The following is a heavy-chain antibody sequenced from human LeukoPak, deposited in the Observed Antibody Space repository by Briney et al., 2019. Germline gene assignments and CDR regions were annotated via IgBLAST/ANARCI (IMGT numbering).Heavy chain of an antibody. V-gene: IGHV4-59*08. J-gene: IGHJ6*02. Sequence: SETLSLTCTVSGGSISSYYWSWIRQPPGKGLEWIGYIYYSGSTNYNPSLKSRVTISVDTSKNQFSLKLSSVTAADTAVYYCARGGSWTHGPYYYGMDVWGQGTTVTVSS. D-gene: IGHD1-26*01. CDR1: GGSISSYY. CDR3: ARGGSWTHGPYYYGMDV. CDR2: IYYSGST.